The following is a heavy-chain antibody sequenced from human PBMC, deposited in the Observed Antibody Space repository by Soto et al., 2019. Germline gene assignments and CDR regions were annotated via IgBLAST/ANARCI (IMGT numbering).Heavy chain of an antibody. Sequence: ASVKVSCKFSGYTLTELSLHWVRQAPGEGLEWMGGFDLENGETIYEQRFQGRVTMTEESSADTPYMELSSLRSEVTAVYYCAIEGRRINQFDDWGQGTTVTVSS. CDR3: AIEGRRINQFDD. CDR1: GYTLTELS. V-gene: IGHV1-24*01. J-gene: IGHJ4*02. CDR2: FDLENGET.